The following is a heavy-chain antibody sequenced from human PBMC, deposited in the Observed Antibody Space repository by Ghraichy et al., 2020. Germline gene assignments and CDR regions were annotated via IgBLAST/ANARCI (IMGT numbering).Heavy chain of an antibody. D-gene: IGHD2-21*02. CDR3: AREIPYCGGVCNYFDS. Sequence: SETLSLTCTVSGASISSGSYYWSWIRQPAGKGLEWIGRINAIGSTYYNPSLKSRVTISIDTSKNQFSLELSSVTAAVPALYYCAREIPYCGGVCNYFDSWGQGTLVSVSS. V-gene: IGHV4-61*02. J-gene: IGHJ4*02. CDR2: INAIGST. CDR1: GASISSGSYY.